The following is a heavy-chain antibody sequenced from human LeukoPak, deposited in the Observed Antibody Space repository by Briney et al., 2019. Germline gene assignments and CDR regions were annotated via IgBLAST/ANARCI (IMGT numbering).Heavy chain of an antibody. D-gene: IGHD2-2*01. J-gene: IGHJ3*02. Sequence: GGSLRLSCAASGFTFSSHGMNWVRQAPGKGLEWVAVIWYGESNKYYADSVKGRFTISRDNSKNTLYLQMNSLRAEDTAVYYCAKGATSCSSTSCPDAFDIWGQGTMVTVSS. V-gene: IGHV3-30*02. CDR3: AKGATSCSSTSCPDAFDI. CDR1: GFTFSSHG. CDR2: IWYGESNK.